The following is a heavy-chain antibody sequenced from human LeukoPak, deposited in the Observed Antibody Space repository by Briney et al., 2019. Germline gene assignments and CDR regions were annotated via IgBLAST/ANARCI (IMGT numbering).Heavy chain of an antibody. Sequence: GGSLRLSCAASGFSFSTYAMHWVRQAPGKGLEWVAVVSYDGSNKYYADSVKGRFTISRDNSKNTLSLQMSSLRAEDTAVYYCAKAETMTQRGYFDYWGQGTLVTVSS. D-gene: IGHD1-1*01. CDR3: AKAETMTQRGYFDY. J-gene: IGHJ4*02. CDR2: VSYDGSNK. V-gene: IGHV3-30*18. CDR1: GFSFSTYA.